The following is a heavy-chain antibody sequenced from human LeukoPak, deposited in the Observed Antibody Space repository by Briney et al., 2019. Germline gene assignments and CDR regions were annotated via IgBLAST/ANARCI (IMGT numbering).Heavy chain of an antibody. CDR1: GFTFSDHY. CDR3: ARANNWNYRRSYFDY. Sequence: GGSLRLSCAASGFTFSDHYMSWIRQAPGKGLECVSYISSGGSTTYYTDSVKGRFTISRDNGKNALYLQMNSLRAEDTAVYYCARANNWNYRRSYFDYWGQGTLVTVSS. J-gene: IGHJ4*02. CDR2: ISSGGSTT. D-gene: IGHD1-7*01. V-gene: IGHV3-11*04.